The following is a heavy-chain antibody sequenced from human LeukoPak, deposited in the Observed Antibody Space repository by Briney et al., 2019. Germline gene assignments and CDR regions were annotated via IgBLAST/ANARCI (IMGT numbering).Heavy chain of an antibody. D-gene: IGHD2-15*01. CDR3: ARPLCSGGSCYFDY. V-gene: IGHV1-3*01. Sequence: ASVKVSCKASGYTFTSYAMHWVRQAPGQRLEWVGWINAGNGNTKYSQKFQGRVTITRDTSASTAYMELSSLRSEDTAVYYCARPLCSGGSCYFDYWGQGTLVTVSS. J-gene: IGHJ4*02. CDR1: GYTFTSYA. CDR2: INAGNGNT.